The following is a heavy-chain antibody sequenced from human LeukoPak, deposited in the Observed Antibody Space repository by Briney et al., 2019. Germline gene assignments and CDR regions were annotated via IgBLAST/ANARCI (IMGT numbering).Heavy chain of an antibody. CDR1: GGSFSGYY. V-gene: IGHV4-34*01. Sequence: PSETLSLTCAVYGGSFSGYYWSWFRQPPGKGLEWIGEINHSGSTNYNPSLKSRVTISVDTSKNQFSLKLSSVTAADTAVYYCARGATLTGDLRGWFDPWGQGTLVTVSS. J-gene: IGHJ5*02. CDR3: ARGATLTGDLRGWFDP. D-gene: IGHD7-27*01. CDR2: INHSGST.